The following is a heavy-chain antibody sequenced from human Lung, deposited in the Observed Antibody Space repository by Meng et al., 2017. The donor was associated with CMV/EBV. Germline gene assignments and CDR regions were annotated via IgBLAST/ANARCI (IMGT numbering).Heavy chain of an antibody. D-gene: IGHD3-3*01. CDR3: ARHLGVGACYDFWSGYSYYFDY. Sequence: SCTVLGVSISSSSYYWGWIRQPPGKGLGWIGRNYYCESTYYNPSLKSRVTIFVDTSENEFSLKLTSVTAADTAVYYCARHLGVGACYDFWSGYSYYFDYWGQGTXVTVSS. V-gene: IGHV4-39*01. CDR2: NYYCEST. CDR1: GVSISSSSYY. J-gene: IGHJ4*02.